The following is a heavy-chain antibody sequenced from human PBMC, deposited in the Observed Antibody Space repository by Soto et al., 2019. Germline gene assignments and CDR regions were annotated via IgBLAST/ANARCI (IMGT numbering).Heavy chain of an antibody. V-gene: IGHV4-39*07. Sequence: PSETLSLTCTVSGGSISSSSYYWGWIHQPPGKGLEWIGSIYYSGSTYYNPSLKSRVTISVDTSKNQFSLKLSSVTAADTAVYYCARITIFGVVPYYYYYGMDVWGQGTTVTVSS. J-gene: IGHJ6*02. CDR1: GGSISSSSYY. CDR3: ARITIFGVVPYYYYYGMDV. D-gene: IGHD3-3*01. CDR2: IYYSGST.